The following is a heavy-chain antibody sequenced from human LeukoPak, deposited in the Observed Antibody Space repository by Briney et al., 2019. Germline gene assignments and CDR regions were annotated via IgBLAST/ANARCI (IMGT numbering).Heavy chain of an antibody. D-gene: IGHD1/OR15-1a*01. V-gene: IGHV1-2*02. Sequence: ASVKVSCKASGYTFTGYYMHWVRQAPGQGLEWMGWINPNSGRTNYAQKFQGRDTMTRDTSISTAYMELSRLRSDDTAVYYCARDWGFRNWYIWGQGTLVTVSS. CDR2: INPNSGRT. J-gene: IGHJ4*02. CDR3: ARDWGFRNWYI. CDR1: GYTFTGYY.